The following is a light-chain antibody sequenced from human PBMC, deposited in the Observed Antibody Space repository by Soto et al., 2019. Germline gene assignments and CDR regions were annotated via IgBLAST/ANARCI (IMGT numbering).Light chain of an antibody. CDR3: QQYDSYPLT. Sequence: EIVLAQSPGTLSLSPGERATLSCRASQSVSSNLAWYQQKPGQAPRLLIYGASTRATGIPARFSGSGSGTEFTLTISSLQPEDFATYYCQQYDSYPLTFGGGTKVDIK. J-gene: IGKJ4*01. V-gene: IGKV3-15*01. CDR1: QSVSSN. CDR2: GAS.